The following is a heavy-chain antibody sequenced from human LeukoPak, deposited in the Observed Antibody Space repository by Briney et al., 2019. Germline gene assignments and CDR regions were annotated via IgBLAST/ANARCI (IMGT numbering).Heavy chain of an antibody. CDR1: GGSISSGGYY. J-gene: IGHJ4*02. CDR3: AGADYKILTGPHGYFDY. D-gene: IGHD3-9*01. Sequence: SETLSLTCTVSGGSISSGGYYWSWIRQHPGKGLEWIGYIYYSGSTYYNPSLKSRVTISVDTSKNQFSLKLSSVAGADTAVYYFAGADYKILTGPHGYFDYWGQGTLVTVSS. CDR2: IYYSGST. V-gene: IGHV4-31*03.